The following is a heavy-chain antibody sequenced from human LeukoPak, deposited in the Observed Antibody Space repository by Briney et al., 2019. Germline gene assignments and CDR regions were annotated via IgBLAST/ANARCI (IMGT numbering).Heavy chain of an antibody. J-gene: IGHJ4*02. CDR2: IYMGGNT. CDR1: GFTVSSHD. Sequence: PGGSLRLSCAASGFTVSSHDMSWVRQAPGKGLEWVSVIYMGGNTYYADSVKGRFTISRYTSKNTLYLQMNSLRAEDTAVYYCARVGDEVAYTRGYLDHWGQGTLVTVSS. CDR3: ARVGDEVAYTRGYLDH. V-gene: IGHV3-53*04. D-gene: IGHD3-16*01.